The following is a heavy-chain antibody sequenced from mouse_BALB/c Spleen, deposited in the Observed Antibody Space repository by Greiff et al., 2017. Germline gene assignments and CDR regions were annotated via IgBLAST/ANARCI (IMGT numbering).Heavy chain of an antibody. Sequence: VQLQQSGPELVKPGASVKISCKASGYTFTDYNMHWVKQSHGKSLEWIGYIYPYNGGTGYNQKFKSKATLTVDNSSSTAYMELRSLTSEDSAVYYCARKKNSSGYDYWGQGTTLTVSS. V-gene: IGHV1S29*02. CDR3: ARKKNSSGYDY. D-gene: IGHD3-1*01. J-gene: IGHJ2*01. CDR1: GYTFTDYN. CDR2: IYPYNGGT.